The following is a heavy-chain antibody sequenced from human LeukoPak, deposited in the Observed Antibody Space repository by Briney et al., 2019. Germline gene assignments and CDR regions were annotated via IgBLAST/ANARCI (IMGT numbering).Heavy chain of an antibody. CDR3: ARVGNYYYYYMDV. J-gene: IGHJ6*03. V-gene: IGHV3-21*04. D-gene: IGHD2-15*01. CDR1: GFTFSSYS. Sequence: GGSLRLSCAAAGFTFSSYSMNWVRQVPGKGLEWVSSISSSSSYIYYADSVKGRFTISRDNAKNSLYLQMNSLRAEDTAVYYCARVGNYYYYYMDVWGKGTTFTISS. CDR2: ISSSSSYI.